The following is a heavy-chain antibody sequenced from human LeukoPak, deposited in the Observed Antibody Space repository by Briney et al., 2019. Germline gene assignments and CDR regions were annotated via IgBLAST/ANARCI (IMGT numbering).Heavy chain of an antibody. CDR2: ISGSGDST. CDR3: ARDRGRYYDSRGFYWGYYFDS. D-gene: IGHD3-22*01. J-gene: IGHJ4*02. CDR1: GFTFSTYA. Sequence: GGSLRLSCAASGFTFSTYAVNWVRQAPGKGLEWVSTISGSGDSTYYADSVKGRFTISRDNSKDTLYLQMSNVRVDDTAVYYCARDRGRYYDSRGFYWGYYFDSWGQGILVTVST. V-gene: IGHV3-23*01.